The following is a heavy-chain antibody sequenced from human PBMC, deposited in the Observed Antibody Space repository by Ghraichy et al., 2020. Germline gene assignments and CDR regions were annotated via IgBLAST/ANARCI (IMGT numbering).Heavy chain of an antibody. CDR1: GGSISSSNW. CDR3: ARDDSSGWYYFDY. V-gene: IGHV4-4*02. J-gene: IGHJ4*02. D-gene: IGHD6-19*01. Sequence: SETLSLTCAVSGGSISSSNWWSWVRQPPGKGLEWIGEIYHSGSTNYNPSLKSRVTISVDKSKNQFFLKLSSVTAADTAVYYCARDDSSGWYYFDYWGQGTLVTVSS. CDR2: IYHSGST.